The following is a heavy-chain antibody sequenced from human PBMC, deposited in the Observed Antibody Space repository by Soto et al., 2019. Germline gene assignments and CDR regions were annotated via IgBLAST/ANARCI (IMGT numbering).Heavy chain of an antibody. D-gene: IGHD6-13*01. CDR2: IYHGGST. CDR1: GACITRCKL. V-gene: IGHV4-4*02. Sequence: SETLSLTCAVSGACITRCKLWTWDRQPPGKGLEWIGEIYHGGSTNYNPSLKSRVTISVDKSKNQFSLRLSSVTAADTAVYYCARSPRSIAAGGIDYWGQGILVTVSS. J-gene: IGHJ4*02. CDR3: ARSPRSIAAGGIDY.